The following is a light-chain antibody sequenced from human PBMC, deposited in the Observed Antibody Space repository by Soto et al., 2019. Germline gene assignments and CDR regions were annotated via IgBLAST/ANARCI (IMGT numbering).Light chain of an antibody. CDR2: EVS. J-gene: IGLJ1*01. CDR1: STDFVSYNR. V-gene: IGLV2-18*01. CDR3: SLYTSENAYV. Sequence: QSVQTQPPSVSWSPGHSVTIACTGTSTDFVSYNRVSWYQQPPGTAPKLMIYEVSKRPSGVPDRFSGSKSGNTASLTISGPQAAEEADYYCSLYTSENAYVFGTGTRSPS.